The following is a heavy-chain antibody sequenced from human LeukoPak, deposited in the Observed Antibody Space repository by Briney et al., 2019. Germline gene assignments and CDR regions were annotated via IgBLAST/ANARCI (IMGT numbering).Heavy chain of an antibody. Sequence: KPSETLSLNCTVSGGSISSSSYSWGWIRQPPGRGVEWIGSIYYSGTTYYNPSLNSRVPISVDTSKIQFSLKLSSVAATDTAVYFCARLRFDFWSGYTHPYFDYWGQGTLVTVSS. J-gene: IGHJ4*02. V-gene: IGHV4-39*01. D-gene: IGHD3-3*01. CDR3: ARLRFDFWSGYTHPYFDY. CDR2: IYYSGTT. CDR1: GGSISSSSYS.